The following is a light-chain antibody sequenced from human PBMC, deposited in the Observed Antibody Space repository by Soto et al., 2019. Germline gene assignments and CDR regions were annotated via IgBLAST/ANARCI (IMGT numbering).Light chain of an antibody. Sequence: EIVMTQSPATLSVSPGERATLSCRASQSVSSNLAWYQQKPGQAPRLLIYGASTRATGIPARFSGSGSGTDFTLPISTLHSEDFAVYYCQQYNNWPKTFGKGTKV. CDR3: QQYNNWPKT. J-gene: IGKJ1*01. CDR1: QSVSSN. CDR2: GAS. V-gene: IGKV3-15*01.